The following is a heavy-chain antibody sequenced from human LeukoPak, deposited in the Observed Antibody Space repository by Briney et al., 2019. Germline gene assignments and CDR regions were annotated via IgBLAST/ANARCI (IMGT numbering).Heavy chain of an antibody. J-gene: IGHJ4*02. V-gene: IGHV1-2*02. D-gene: IGHD2-21*01. CDR1: GYTFTSYY. CDR2: INPNSGGT. Sequence: ASVKVSCKASGYTFTSYYMHWVRQAPGQGLEWMGWINPNSGGTNYAQKFQGRVTMTRDTSISTAYMELSRLRSDDTAVYYCAKAETLAYCGGDCYSSFLLFDYWGQGTLVTVSS. CDR3: AKAETLAYCGGDCYSSFLLFDY.